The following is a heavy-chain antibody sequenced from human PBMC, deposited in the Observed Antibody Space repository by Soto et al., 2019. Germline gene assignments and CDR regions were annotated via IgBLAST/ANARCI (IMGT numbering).Heavy chain of an antibody. V-gene: IGHV1-24*01. CDR1: GYTLNEVA. Sequence: VQLVQSGAEVKKPGASVKVSCKVSGYTLNEVAMHWVRQAPGKGLEWLGGFDPDEAETIYEQHFQGRVTMTEDTSTDTVYMELSSLRSEDTALYFCTTYHGDYNFDHWGQGTLVTVSS. CDR3: TTYHGDYNFDH. J-gene: IGHJ5*02. CDR2: FDPDEAET. D-gene: IGHD4-17*01.